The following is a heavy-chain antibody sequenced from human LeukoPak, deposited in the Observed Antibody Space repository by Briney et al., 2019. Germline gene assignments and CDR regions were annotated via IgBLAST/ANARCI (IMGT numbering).Heavy chain of an antibody. D-gene: IGHD1-1*01. V-gene: IGHV5-51*01. CDR1: GYSFTSYW. Sequence: GESLKISCKGSGYSFTSYWIGWVGQMPGKGLDWMGLIYPGDSDTRYSPSFQGQVTISADKSISTAYLQWSSLKAPYTAIFRDATRDWNDLNAFHIWAQGTMVTVFS. CDR2: IYPGDSDT. J-gene: IGHJ3*02. CDR3: ATRDWNDLNAFHI.